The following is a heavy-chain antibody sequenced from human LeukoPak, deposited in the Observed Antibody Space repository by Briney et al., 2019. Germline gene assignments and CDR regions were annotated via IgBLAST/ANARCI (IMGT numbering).Heavy chain of an antibody. CDR3: ARVLGRYDAFDI. D-gene: IGHD4-17*01. CDR1: GGSISSYS. Sequence: SETLSLTCTVSGGSISSYSWSWIRQPPGKGLEWIGYIYHSGSTYYNPSLKSRVTISVDRSKNQFSLKLSSVTAADTAVYYCARVLGRYDAFDIWGQGTMVTVSS. CDR2: IYHSGST. V-gene: IGHV4-30-2*01. J-gene: IGHJ3*02.